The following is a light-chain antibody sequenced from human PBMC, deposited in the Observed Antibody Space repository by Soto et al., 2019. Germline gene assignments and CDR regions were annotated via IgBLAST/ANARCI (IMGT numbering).Light chain of an antibody. CDR1: QTVTFSY. Sequence: EIVLTQSPGTLSLSPGERVALSCRASQTVTFSYLAWYQQKPGQAPRLLIFGASTRATGIPDRFRGSGSGTDFTLTISSLQPEDFATYYCQQLNSYTTFGQGTRLEIK. CDR2: GAS. CDR3: QQLNSYTT. J-gene: IGKJ5*01. V-gene: IGKV3-20*01.